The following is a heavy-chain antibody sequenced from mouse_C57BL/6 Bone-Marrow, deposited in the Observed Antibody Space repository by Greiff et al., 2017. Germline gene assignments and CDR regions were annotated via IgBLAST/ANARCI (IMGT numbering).Heavy chain of an antibody. D-gene: IGHD1-1*01. CDR3: TTSGSSSFYAMDY. V-gene: IGHV14-4*01. Sequence: EVQLQQSGAELVRPGASVKLSCTASGFNIKDDYMHWVKQRPEQGLEWIGWIDPENGDTEYASKFQGKATITADTSSNPAYLQLSSLTSEDTAVYYGTTSGSSSFYAMDYWGQGTSVTVSS. CDR2: IDPENGDT. J-gene: IGHJ4*01. CDR1: GFNIKDDY.